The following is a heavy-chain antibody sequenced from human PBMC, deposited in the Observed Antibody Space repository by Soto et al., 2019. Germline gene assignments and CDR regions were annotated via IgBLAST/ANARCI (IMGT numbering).Heavy chain of an antibody. CDR1: GFTFSSYA. CDR2: ISGSGGST. CDR3: AKDPNITGTISYGT. D-gene: IGHD1-7*01. J-gene: IGHJ5*02. Sequence: GGSLRLSCAASGFTFSSYAMSWVRQAPGKGLEWVSAISGSGGSTYSADSVKGWFTISRDNSKNTLYLQMNSLRAEDTAVYSCAKDPNITGTISYGTWGQGTLVTVSS. V-gene: IGHV3-23*01.